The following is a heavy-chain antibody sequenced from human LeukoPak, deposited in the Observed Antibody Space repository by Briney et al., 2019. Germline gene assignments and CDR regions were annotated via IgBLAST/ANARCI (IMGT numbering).Heavy chain of an antibody. D-gene: IGHD3-9*01. V-gene: IGHV3-30*04. CDR3: AGSRHYGILTGYYWWESDY. J-gene: IGHJ4*02. CDR2: ISYDGSNK. CDR1: GFTFSSYA. Sequence: GGSLRLSCAASGFTFSSYAMHWVRQAPGKGLEWVAVISYDGSNKYYADSVKGRFTISRDNSKNTLYLQMNSLRAEDTAVYYCAGSRHYGILTGYYWWESDYWGQRALVTVSS.